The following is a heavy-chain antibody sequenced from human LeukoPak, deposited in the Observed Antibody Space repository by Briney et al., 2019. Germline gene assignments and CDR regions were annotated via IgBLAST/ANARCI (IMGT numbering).Heavy chain of an antibody. J-gene: IGHJ4*02. D-gene: IGHD3-22*01. CDR1: GYTFTSYY. Sequence: GASVKVSCKASGYTFTSYYMHWVRQAPGQGLEWMGIINPSGGSTSYAQKFQGRVTMTRDTSTSTVYMELGSLRSEDTAVYYCARESAYYYDSSGYYLDPGYFDYWGQGTLVTVSS. CDR2: INPSGGST. V-gene: IGHV1-46*01. CDR3: ARESAYYYDSSGYYLDPGYFDY.